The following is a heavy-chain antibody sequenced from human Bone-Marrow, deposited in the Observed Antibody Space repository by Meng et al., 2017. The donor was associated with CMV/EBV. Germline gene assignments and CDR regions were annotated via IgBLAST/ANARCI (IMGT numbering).Heavy chain of an antibody. CDR3: ASPAF. CDR2: ISSSGNNI. J-gene: IGHJ4*02. CDR1: GFTFNSYE. D-gene: IGHD3-3*02. Sequence: GESLKISCAASGFTFNSYEMNWVRQAPGKGLEWVSYISSSGNNIYYADSVKGRFTISRDNAKNSLYLQMNSLRAEDTAVYYCASPAFWGQGTLVTVSS. V-gene: IGHV3-48*03.